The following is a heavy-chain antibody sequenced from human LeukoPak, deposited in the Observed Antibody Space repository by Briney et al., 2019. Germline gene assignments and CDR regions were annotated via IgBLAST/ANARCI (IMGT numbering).Heavy chain of an antibody. CDR1: GFTFSSHG. Sequence: GGSLRLACAASGFTFSSHGFQWVRQAPGKGLEWVAVIWYDGSKKCYADSVKGRFTISRDNSKNTLFLQMDSLRAEDTAVYYCARDDSIAGARFDYWGQGTLVTVSS. CDR2: IWYDGSKK. D-gene: IGHD4-11*01. V-gene: IGHV3-33*01. CDR3: ARDDSIAGARFDY. J-gene: IGHJ4*02.